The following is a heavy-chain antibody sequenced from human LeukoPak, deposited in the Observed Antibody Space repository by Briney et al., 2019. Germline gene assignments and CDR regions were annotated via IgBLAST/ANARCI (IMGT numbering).Heavy chain of an antibody. J-gene: IGHJ4*02. CDR1: GYTFTDYY. D-gene: IGHD6-6*01. V-gene: IGHV1-18*04. CDR3: ARAWGEDIAARPYYFDY. Sequence: ASVKVSFKASGYTFTDYYLHWVRQAPGQGLEWMGWISAYNGNTNYAPKLQGRVTMTTDTSTSAAYMELRSLRSDDTAVYYCARAWGEDIAARPYYFDYWGQGSLVTVSS. CDR2: ISAYNGNT.